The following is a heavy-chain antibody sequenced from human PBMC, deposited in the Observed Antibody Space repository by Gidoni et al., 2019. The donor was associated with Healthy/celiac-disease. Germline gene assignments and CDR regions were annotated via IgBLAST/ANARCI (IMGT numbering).Heavy chain of an antibody. J-gene: IGHJ4*02. D-gene: IGHD3-10*01. CDR1: ECTVSSYA. CDR3: AKNRGEVDGDY. Sequence: EVQLLESGGALVQPGGALRLSSAASECTVSSYAMSWVRQAPGKGLGWVSAIRGSGGNTYYADSVKGRFIIAKEKSKNTLYLKRNSLRGEDMSVYYCAKNRGEVDGDYWGQGTLVTVSS. CDR2: IRGSGGNT. V-gene: IGHV3-23*01.